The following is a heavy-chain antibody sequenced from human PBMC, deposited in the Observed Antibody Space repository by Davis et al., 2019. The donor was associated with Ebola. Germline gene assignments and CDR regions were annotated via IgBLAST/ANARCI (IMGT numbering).Heavy chain of an antibody. CDR1: GFIFSSYW. CDR3: ARVASYSSGWQPSNY. D-gene: IGHD6-19*01. Sequence: GGSLRLSCAASGFIFSSYWMSWVRQAPGKGLEWVANIKQDGSEKQYVDSVKGRFTISRDNSKNTLYLQMNSLRAEDTAVYYCARVASYSSGWQPSNYWGQGTLVTVSS. J-gene: IGHJ4*02. V-gene: IGHV3-7*01. CDR2: IKQDGSEK.